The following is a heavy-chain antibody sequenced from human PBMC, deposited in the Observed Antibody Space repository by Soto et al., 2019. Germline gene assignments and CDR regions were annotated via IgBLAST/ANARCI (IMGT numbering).Heavy chain of an antibody. J-gene: IGHJ4*02. D-gene: IGHD3-10*01. CDR1: GYTFITIG. V-gene: IGHV1-18*01. Sequence: VPLVQSGAEVNKPGASVKVSCKAFGYTFITIGISWVRQAPGQGLEAMAWISPHTVNKNYAHKFQGRVTMATDTPTSTASMEVRSLRADDPAVYYCVRDVDPSGSYSTYYWGQGTLVTVSS. CDR2: ISPHTVNK. CDR3: VRDVDPSGSYSTYY.